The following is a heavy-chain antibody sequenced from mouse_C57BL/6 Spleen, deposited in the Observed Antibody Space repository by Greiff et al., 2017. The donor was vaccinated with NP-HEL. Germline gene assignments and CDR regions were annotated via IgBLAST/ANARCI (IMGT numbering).Heavy chain of an antibody. CDR3: ARRMDYGSSLDY. Sequence: QVQLQQSGAELVKPGASVKVSCKASGYTFTSYWMHWVKQRPIQGLEWIGNIDPSDSETHYNQKFKDKATLTVDKASSTAYMQLSGLTSEDSAVYYCARRMDYGSSLDYWGQGTTLTVSS. D-gene: IGHD1-1*01. CDR2: IDPSDSET. CDR1: GYTFTSYW. J-gene: IGHJ2*01. V-gene: IGHV1-52*01.